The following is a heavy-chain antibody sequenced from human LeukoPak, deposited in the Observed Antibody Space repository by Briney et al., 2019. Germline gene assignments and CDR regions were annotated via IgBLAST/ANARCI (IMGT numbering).Heavy chain of an antibody. CDR2: IYYSGST. Sequence: PSETLSLTCAVSGGSISSYYWSWIRQPPGKGLEWIGYIYYSGSTNYNPSLKSRVTISVDTSKNQFSLKLSSVTAADTAVYYCARERQLWTYYYYYYMDVWGKGTTVTVSS. J-gene: IGHJ6*03. CDR3: ARERQLWTYYYYYYMDV. D-gene: IGHD5-18*01. V-gene: IGHV4-59*01. CDR1: GGSISSYY.